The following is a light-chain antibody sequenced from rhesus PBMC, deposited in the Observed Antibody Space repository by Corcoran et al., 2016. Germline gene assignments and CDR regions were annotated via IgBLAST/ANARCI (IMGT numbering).Light chain of an antibody. J-gene: IGKJ3*01. Sequence: DIQMTQSPSSLSASVGDTVTITCRASQGISSYLNWFQQKPGKAPKLLIYDASSLESGVPSRFSGSGSGTDFTLTIRSLQPEDFAAYYCLPHNSYPFTFGPGTKLDIK. CDR1: QGISSY. CDR3: LPHNSYPFT. V-gene: IGKV1-28*03. CDR2: DAS.